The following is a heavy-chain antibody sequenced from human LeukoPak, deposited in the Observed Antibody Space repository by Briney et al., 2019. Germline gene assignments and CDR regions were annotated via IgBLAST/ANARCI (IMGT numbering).Heavy chain of an antibody. CDR2: IYYSGST. D-gene: IGHD3-10*01. Sequence: SETLSLTCTVSGASISSYYWSWIRQPPGKGLEWIGYIYYSGSTNYNPSLKSRVTISVDTSKNQFSLKLSSVTAADTAVYYCARAHTLTYYYGSGSYSQNDAFDIWGQGTMVTVSS. V-gene: IGHV4-59*01. J-gene: IGHJ3*02. CDR1: GASISSYY. CDR3: ARAHTLTYYYGSGSYSQNDAFDI.